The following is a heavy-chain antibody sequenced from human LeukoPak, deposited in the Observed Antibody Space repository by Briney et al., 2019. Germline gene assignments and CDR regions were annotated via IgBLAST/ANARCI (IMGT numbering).Heavy chain of an antibody. CDR2: ISGSTGRT. Sequence: GGSLRLSCAGSGFTFSSHGMDWVRQAPGKGLEWVSAISGSTGRTYYADSVKGRFTISRDNSKNTLYLQMNNLRAEDTAVYYCAPRVVGSAPFDYWGQGTLVTVSS. D-gene: IGHD2-15*01. CDR3: APRVVGSAPFDY. J-gene: IGHJ4*02. V-gene: IGHV3-23*01. CDR1: GFTFSSHG.